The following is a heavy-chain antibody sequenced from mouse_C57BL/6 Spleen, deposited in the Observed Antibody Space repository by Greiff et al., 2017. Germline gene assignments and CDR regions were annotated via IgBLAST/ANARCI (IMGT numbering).Heavy chain of an antibody. CDR3: AREGVLTVYFDY. Sequence: EVKLVESGGGLVKPGGSLKLSCAASGFTFSSYAMSWVRQTPEKRLEWVATISDGGSYTYYPDNVKGRFTIARDNAKNNLYLQMRHLKSEDTAMYYCAREGVLTVYFDYWGQGTTLTVSS. CDR1: GFTFSSYA. V-gene: IGHV5-4*01. CDR2: ISDGGSYT. D-gene: IGHD1-1*01. J-gene: IGHJ2*01.